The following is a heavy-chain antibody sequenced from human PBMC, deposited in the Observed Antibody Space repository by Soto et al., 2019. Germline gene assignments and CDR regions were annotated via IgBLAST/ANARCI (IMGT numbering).Heavy chain of an antibody. CDR3: ARERGGSRTMDV. D-gene: IGHD2-15*01. CDR2: INAGNGNT. Sequence: ASVKVSCKASGYTFTSYAMHWVRQAPGQRLEWMGWINAGNGNTKYSQKFQGRVTITRDTSASTAYMELSSLRSEDTAVYYCARERGGSRTMDVWGQGTTVTVSS. V-gene: IGHV1-3*01. J-gene: IGHJ6*02. CDR1: GYTFTSYA.